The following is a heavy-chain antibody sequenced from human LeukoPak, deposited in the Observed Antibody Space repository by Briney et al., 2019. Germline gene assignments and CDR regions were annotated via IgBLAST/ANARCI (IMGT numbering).Heavy chain of an antibody. CDR3: AKDPYGSGSYFDY. CDR1: GFTFSSYS. J-gene: IGHJ4*02. V-gene: IGHV3-21*01. CDR2: ITTTFYT. D-gene: IGHD3-10*01. Sequence: GGSLRLSCAASGFTFSSYSFNWVRQVPGKGLEWVSSITTTFYTYYTDSVKGRFTISRDNAKNSLYLQMISLRAEDTAVYYCAKDPYGSGSYFDYWGQGTLVTVSS.